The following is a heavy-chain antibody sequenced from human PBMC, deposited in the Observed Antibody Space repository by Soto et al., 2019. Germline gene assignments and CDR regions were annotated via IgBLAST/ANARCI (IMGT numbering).Heavy chain of an antibody. CDR1: GFSLSTSGMC. CDR2: IDWDDDK. D-gene: IGHD3-22*01. V-gene: IGHV2-70*01. CDR3: ARTRYDSSGYYYGYFDY. J-gene: IGHJ4*02. Sequence: SGPTLVNPTQTLTLTCTFSGFSLSTSGMCVSWMRQPPGKALEWLALIDWDDDKYYSTSLKTRLTISKDTSKNQVVLTMTNMDPVDTATYYCARTRYDSSGYYYGYFDYWGQGTLVTVSS.